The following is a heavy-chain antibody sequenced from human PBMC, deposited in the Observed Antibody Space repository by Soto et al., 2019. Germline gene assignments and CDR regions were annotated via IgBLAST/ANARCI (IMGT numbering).Heavy chain of an antibody. CDR2: IIPIFGTA. Sequence: GASVKVSCKASGGTFSSYAISWVRQAPGQGLEWMGGIIPIFGTANYAQKFQGRVTITADESTSTAYMELSSLRSEDTAVYYCARKTWNRGSDWFAPWGQGTLVTVSS. D-gene: IGHD1-1*01. CDR3: ARKTWNRGSDWFAP. J-gene: IGHJ5*02. V-gene: IGHV1-69*13. CDR1: GGTFSSYA.